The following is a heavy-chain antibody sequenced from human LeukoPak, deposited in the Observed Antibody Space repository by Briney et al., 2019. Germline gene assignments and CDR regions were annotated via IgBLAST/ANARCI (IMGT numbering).Heavy chain of an antibody. CDR2: INPSGGSK. Sequence: ASVKVSCKASGYTFTTYYMHWVRQAPGQGLEWMGIINPSGGSKNYAQKFQGRLTMTRDTSTSTVCMNLSSLRSEDTAVYYCARDATDDSFGIWGQGTMVTVSS. V-gene: IGHV1-46*01. J-gene: IGHJ3*02. CDR1: GYTFTTYY. CDR3: ARDATDDSFGI.